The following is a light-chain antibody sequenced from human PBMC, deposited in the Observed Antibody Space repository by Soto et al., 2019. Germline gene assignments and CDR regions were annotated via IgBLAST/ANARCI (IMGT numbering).Light chain of an antibody. CDR1: KLGHKY. CDR3: QAWDSSTAV. J-gene: IGLJ2*01. V-gene: IGLV3-1*01. CDR2: QDS. Sequence: SYELTQPPSVSVSPGQTASITCSGDKLGHKYACWYQQKPGQSPVLVIYQDSKRPSGIPERFSGSNSGNTATLTISGTQAMAEADYYCQAWDSSTAVFGGGTKLTVL.